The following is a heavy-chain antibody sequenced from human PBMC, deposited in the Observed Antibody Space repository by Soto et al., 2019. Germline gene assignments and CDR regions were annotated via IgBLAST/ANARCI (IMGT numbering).Heavy chain of an antibody. Sequence: QVQLEQSGAEVKKPGDSMKVSCKASGYTFTTYGISWVRQAPGQGLEWMGWINGYNGNTDYPQKLQGRVTMTTDTSTSTAYMALRSLRSDYTAVYYCAREGSAPYYYYGMDVWGQGTTVTVSS. D-gene: IGHD6-19*01. J-gene: IGHJ6*02. V-gene: IGHV1-18*01. CDR1: GYTFTTYG. CDR2: INGYNGNT. CDR3: AREGSAPYYYYGMDV.